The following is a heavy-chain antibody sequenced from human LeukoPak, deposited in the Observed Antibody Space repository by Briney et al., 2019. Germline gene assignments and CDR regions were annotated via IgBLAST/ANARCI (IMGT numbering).Heavy chain of an antibody. V-gene: IGHV3-11*01. CDR3: ARLSGYSVSYGEAFDI. CDR2: ISSSGSTI. Sequence: GALRLSCAASGFTFSDYYMSWIRQAPGKGLEWVSYISSSGSTIYYADSVKGRFTISRDNAKNSLYLQMNSLRAEDTAVYYCARLSGYSVSYGEAFDIWGQGTMVTVSS. J-gene: IGHJ3*02. CDR1: GFTFSDYY. D-gene: IGHD1-26*01.